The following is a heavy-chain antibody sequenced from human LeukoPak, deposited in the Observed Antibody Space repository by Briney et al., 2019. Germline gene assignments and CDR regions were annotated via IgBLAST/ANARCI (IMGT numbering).Heavy chain of an antibody. CDR2: ISGSGDNT. V-gene: IGHV3-23*01. Sequence: GGSLRLSCAASGFTFSNYAMSWVRQAPGKGLEWVSAISGSGDNTYYANSVKGRFTISRDNSKNTLYLRMNSLRAEDTAVYYCAKSSYDSSGYYYEVGYWGQGTLVTVSS. CDR1: GFTFSNYA. J-gene: IGHJ4*02. CDR3: AKSSYDSSGYYYEVGY. D-gene: IGHD3-22*01.